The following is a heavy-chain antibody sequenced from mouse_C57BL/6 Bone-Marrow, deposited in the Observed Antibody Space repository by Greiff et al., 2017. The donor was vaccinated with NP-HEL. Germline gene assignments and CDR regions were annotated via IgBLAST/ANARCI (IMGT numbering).Heavy chain of an antibody. CDR1: GYAFTNYL. CDR2: INPGSGGT. V-gene: IGHV1-54*01. Sequence: QVQLQQSGAELVRPGTSVKVSCKASGYAFTNYLIEWVKQRPGQGLEWIGVINPGSGGTNYNEKFKGKATLTADKSSSTAYMQLSSLTSEDSAVYFCAREGYYDYASYWGQGTLVTVSA. D-gene: IGHD2-4*01. J-gene: IGHJ3*01. CDR3: AREGYYDYASY.